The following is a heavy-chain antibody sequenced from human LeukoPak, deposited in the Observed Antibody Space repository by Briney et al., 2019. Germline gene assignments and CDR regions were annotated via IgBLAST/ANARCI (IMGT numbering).Heavy chain of an antibody. CDR1: GFSFSTSG. V-gene: IGHV3-30*02. D-gene: IGHD6-13*01. Sequence: GGSLRLTCAPSGFSFSTSGMHWVRQAPGKGLEWVGFLQNDGSEKYFADSVKGRFTISRDNSKKTLYLQMNSLRAEDTAVYYCARESSRIAIGTLDFWGQGTLVTVSS. CDR2: LQNDGSEK. J-gene: IGHJ4*02. CDR3: ARESSRIAIGTLDF.